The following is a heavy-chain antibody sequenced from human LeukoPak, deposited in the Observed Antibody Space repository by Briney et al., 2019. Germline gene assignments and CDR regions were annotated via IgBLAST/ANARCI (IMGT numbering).Heavy chain of an antibody. J-gene: IGHJ1*01. Sequence: ASMKVSCKASGYTFTSYGISWVRQAPGQGLEWMGWISAYNGNTNYAQKLQGRVTMTTDTSTSTAYMELRSLRSDDTAVYYCARDRAPRKTSSEYFQHWSQGTLVTVSS. D-gene: IGHD6-13*01. V-gene: IGHV1-18*01. CDR3: ARDRAPRKTSSEYFQH. CDR1: GYTFTSYG. CDR2: ISAYNGNT.